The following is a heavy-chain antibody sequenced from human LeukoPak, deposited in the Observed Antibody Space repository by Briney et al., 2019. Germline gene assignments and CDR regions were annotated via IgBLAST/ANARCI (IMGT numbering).Heavy chain of an antibody. J-gene: IGHJ4*02. D-gene: IGHD1-26*01. CDR2: VRGSDAGT. Sequence: GGSLRLSCAASGFTFRSYAMSWVRQAPGKGLEWVSAVRGSDAGTSYADSVKGRFTISRDNSKNTLYLQMNSLRAEDTAVYYCAKNRGGSYYSGSDYWGQGTLVTVSS. V-gene: IGHV3-23*01. CDR3: AKNRGGSYYSGSDY. CDR1: GFTFRSYA.